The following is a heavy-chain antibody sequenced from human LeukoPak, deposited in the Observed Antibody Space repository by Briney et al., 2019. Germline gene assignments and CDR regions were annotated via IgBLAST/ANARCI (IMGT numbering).Heavy chain of an antibody. CDR3: ARGMVVATIFSTSSVYAFDI. Sequence: SETLSLTCTVSGGSISSSSYYWGWIRQPPGKGLEWIGSIYYSGSTYYNPSLKSRVTISVDTSKNQFSLKLSSVTAADTAVYYCARGMVVATIFSTSSVYAFDIWGQGTMVTVSS. J-gene: IGHJ3*02. CDR2: IYYSGST. D-gene: IGHD5-12*01. CDR1: GGSISSSSYY. V-gene: IGHV4-39*01.